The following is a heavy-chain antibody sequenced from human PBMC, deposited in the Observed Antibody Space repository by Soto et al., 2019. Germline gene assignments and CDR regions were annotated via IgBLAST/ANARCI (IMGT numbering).Heavy chain of an antibody. D-gene: IGHD3-22*01. Sequence: GGSLRLSCAASGFTFSNAWINWVRQAPGKGLEWVGRVKSKNDGGTTDFAAPVKGRSAISRDDSKNMVYLEMNSLQTEDTVIYYCTTDSYITSIIVRFDYWGHGTLVTVSS. CDR2: VKSKNDGGTT. V-gene: IGHV3-15*07. J-gene: IGHJ4*01. CDR1: GFTFSNAW. CDR3: TTDSYITSIIVRFDY.